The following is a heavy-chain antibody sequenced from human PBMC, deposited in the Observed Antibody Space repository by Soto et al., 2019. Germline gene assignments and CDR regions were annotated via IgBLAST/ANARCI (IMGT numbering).Heavy chain of an antibody. CDR3: ARVSEYYYDSSGYYLAAFDI. CDR2: IIPIFGTA. CDR1: GRTFSSYA. D-gene: IGHD3-22*01. Sequence: SVKVSCKASGRTFSSYAMSWVRQAPGQGLAWMGGIIPIFGTANYAQKFQGRVTITADKSTSTAYMELSSLRSEDTAVYYCARVSEYYYDSSGYYLAAFDIWGQGTMVTVSS. J-gene: IGHJ3*02. V-gene: IGHV1-69*06.